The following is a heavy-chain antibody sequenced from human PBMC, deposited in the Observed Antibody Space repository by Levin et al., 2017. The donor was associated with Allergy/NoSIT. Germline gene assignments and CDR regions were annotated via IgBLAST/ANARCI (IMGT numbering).Heavy chain of an antibody. D-gene: IGHD3-9*01. Sequence: PSETLSLTCTVSGGSISSSSYYWGWIRQPPGKGLEWIGSIYYSGSTYYNPSLKSRVTISVDTSKNQFSLKLSSVTAADTAVYYCARLGLDLYYDILTGNLYYYYGMDVWGQGTTVTVSS. CDR1: GGSISSSSYY. V-gene: IGHV4-39*01. J-gene: IGHJ6*02. CDR2: IYYSGST. CDR3: ARLGLDLYYDILTGNLYYYYGMDV.